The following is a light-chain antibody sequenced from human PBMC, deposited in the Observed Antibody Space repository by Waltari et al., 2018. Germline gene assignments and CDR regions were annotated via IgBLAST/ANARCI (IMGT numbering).Light chain of an antibody. CDR2: EDS. V-gene: IGLV2-23*01. Sequence: QSALTQPASVSGSPGQSITISCTATSSNVENYNIVSLYQQHPRKAPKLVIYEDSKRPAGISNRFSGSTSGNPASLTISGLQAEDESDYYCCSFAGGNNFEVIFGGGTRLTVL. CDR3: CSFAGGNNFEVI. J-gene: IGLJ2*01. CDR1: SSNVENYNI.